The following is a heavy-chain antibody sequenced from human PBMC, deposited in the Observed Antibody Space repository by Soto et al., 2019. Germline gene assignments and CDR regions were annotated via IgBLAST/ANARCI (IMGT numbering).Heavy chain of an antibody. D-gene: IGHD3-10*01. J-gene: IGHJ4*02. Sequence: SETLSLTCTVSGGSISSYYWSWIRQPPGKGLEWIGYIHYSGSTNYNPSLESRVSISVDTSKNQFSLKLNSVTPVDTAVYYCARGRFTMLPDSWGRGAMVTVSS. CDR1: GGSISSYY. V-gene: IGHV4-59*01. CDR2: IHYSGST. CDR3: ARGRFTMLPDS.